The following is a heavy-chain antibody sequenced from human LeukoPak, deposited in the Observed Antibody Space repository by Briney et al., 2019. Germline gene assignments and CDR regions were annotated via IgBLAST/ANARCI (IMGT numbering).Heavy chain of an antibody. CDR2: IYYSGST. V-gene: IGHV4-39*01. J-gene: IGHJ5*02. D-gene: IGHD2-21*01. Sequence: SETLSLTCTVSGGSISSSRYYWGWIRQSPGKGLEWIGSIYYSGSTYYNPSLKSRLTISVDTSQNQFSLKLSSVTAADTAVYYCARLNSPGWFDPWGQGTLVTVSS. CDR1: GGSISSSRYY. CDR3: ARLNSPGWFDP.